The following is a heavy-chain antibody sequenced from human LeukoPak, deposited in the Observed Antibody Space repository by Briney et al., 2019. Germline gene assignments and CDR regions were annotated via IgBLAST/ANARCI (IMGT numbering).Heavy chain of an antibody. D-gene: IGHD6-19*01. CDR1: GGSFSGYY. CDR3: ARGTLYSGWSYYFDS. Sequence: SETLSLTCVLYGGSFSGYYWSWIRQPPGKGLEWIGEINHSGSTNYNPSLKSRVTISVDNSNNKFSLRLSSVTAADTALYYCARGTLYSGWSYYFDSWGQGTLVTVSS. CDR2: INHSGST. V-gene: IGHV4-34*01. J-gene: IGHJ4*02.